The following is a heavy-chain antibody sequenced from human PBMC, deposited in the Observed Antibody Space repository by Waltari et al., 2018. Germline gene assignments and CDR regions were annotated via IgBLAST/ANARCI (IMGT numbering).Heavy chain of an antibody. V-gene: IGHV1-69*13. CDR2: SIPIFGTA. D-gene: IGHD6-13*01. Sequence: QVQLVQSGAEVKKPGSSVKVSCKASGGTFSSYAISWVRQAPGQGLEWMGRSIPIFGTANYAQKFHGRVTITADKSTSTAYMELSSLRSEDTAVYYCAREGGASSSWYNYYYYYMDVWGKGTTVTISS. J-gene: IGHJ6*03. CDR1: GGTFSSYA. CDR3: AREGGASSSWYNYYYYYMDV.